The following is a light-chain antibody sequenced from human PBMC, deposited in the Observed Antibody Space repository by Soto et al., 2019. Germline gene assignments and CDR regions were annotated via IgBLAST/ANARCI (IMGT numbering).Light chain of an antibody. J-gene: IGLJ2*01. CDR1: SSDVGGYNY. Sequence: QSALTQPASVSGSPGQSITISFTGTSSDVGGYNYVSWYQHHPGKAPKLMIYDVSNRPSGVSNRFSGSKSGNTASLTISGLQAEDEADYYCSSYTSSSTPVVFGGGTKLTFL. CDR3: SSYTSSSTPVV. CDR2: DVS. V-gene: IGLV2-14*03.